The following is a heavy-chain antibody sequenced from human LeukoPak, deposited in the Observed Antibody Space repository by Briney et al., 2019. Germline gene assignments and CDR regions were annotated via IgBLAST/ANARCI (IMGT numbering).Heavy chain of an antibody. J-gene: IGHJ4*02. CDR2: IYYSGST. V-gene: IGHV4-59*01. CDR3: ARVYYYDSSGYSRGDYFDY. CDR1: GGSISSYY. D-gene: IGHD3-22*01. Sequence: SETLSLTCTVSGGSISSYYWSWIRQPPGKGLEWIGYIYYSGSTNYNPSLKSRVTISVDTSKNQFSLKLSSVTAADTAVYYCARVYYYDSSGYSRGDYFDYWGQGTLVTVSS.